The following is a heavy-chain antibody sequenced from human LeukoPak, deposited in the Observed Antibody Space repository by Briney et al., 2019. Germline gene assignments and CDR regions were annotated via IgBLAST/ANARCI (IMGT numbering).Heavy chain of an antibody. D-gene: IGHD2-21*01. Sequence: PGGSLRLSCAAXXXXXXXXXXXXVXXXXXXXXEWVXYISSTXEIXYADXVXGRFTISRDNAKNSLFLQMNSLRDEDTAVYYCARDDSWAFDHWGQGSLVTVSS. J-gene: IGHJ4*02. CDR1: XXXXXXXX. V-gene: IGHV3-69-1*01. CDR3: ARDDSWAFDH. CDR2: ISSTXEI.